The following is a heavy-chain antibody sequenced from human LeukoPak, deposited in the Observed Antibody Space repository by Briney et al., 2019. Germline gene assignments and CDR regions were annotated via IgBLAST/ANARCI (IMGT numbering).Heavy chain of an antibody. CDR3: ARDDEGFDY. CDR1: GFTFSNYW. V-gene: IGHV3-7*01. Sequence: SGGSLRLSCAASGFTFSNYWMTWVRQAPGKGLEWVANMKKDGSEKTYVDSVKGRFTISRDNAKNSLYLQMNSLRAADTAVYYCARDDEGFDYWGQGTLVTVSS. CDR2: MKKDGSEK. J-gene: IGHJ4*02.